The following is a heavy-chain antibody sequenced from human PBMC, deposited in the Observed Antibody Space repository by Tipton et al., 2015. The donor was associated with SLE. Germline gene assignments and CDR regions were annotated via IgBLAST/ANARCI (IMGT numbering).Heavy chain of an antibody. CDR2: IHHTGST. CDR1: GGPISSGNW. Sequence: TLSLTCAVSGGPISSGNWWSWVRQPPGKGLEWIGEIHHTGSTSYNPPLKSRVTISVDRSKNQFSLKLSSVTAADTAVYYCARGRGIVVVVAANNWFDPWGQGTLVTVSS. D-gene: IGHD2-15*01. CDR3: ARGRGIVVVVAANNWFDP. J-gene: IGHJ5*02. V-gene: IGHV4-4*02.